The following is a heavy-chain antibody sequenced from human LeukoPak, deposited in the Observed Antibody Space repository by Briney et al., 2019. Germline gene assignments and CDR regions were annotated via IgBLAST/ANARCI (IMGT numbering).Heavy chain of an antibody. J-gene: IGHJ4*02. CDR1: GFTFSSYE. D-gene: IGHD7-27*01. Sequence: GGSLRLSCAASGFTFSSYELNWFRKAPGKGLEGVPYISSIGSTIYYADSVKGRFTISRDNAKNSLYLQMNSLRAEDTAVYYCARDHGETFDYWGQGTLVTVSS. CDR3: ARDHGETFDY. V-gene: IGHV3-48*03. CDR2: ISSIGSTI.